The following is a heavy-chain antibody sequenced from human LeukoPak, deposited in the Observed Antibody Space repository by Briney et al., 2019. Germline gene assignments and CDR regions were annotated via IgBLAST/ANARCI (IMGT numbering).Heavy chain of an antibody. CDR1: GYTFTGYY. D-gene: IGHD3-10*01. CDR2: ISAYNGNT. J-gene: IGHJ3*02. CDR3: ARDRHYGSGRDKDAFDI. V-gene: IGHV1-18*04. Sequence: ASVKVSCKASGYTFTGYYMHWVRQAPGQGLEWMGWISAYNGNTNYAQKLQGRVTMTTDTSTSTAYMELRSLRSDDTAVYYCARDRHYGSGRDKDAFDIWGQGTMVTVSS.